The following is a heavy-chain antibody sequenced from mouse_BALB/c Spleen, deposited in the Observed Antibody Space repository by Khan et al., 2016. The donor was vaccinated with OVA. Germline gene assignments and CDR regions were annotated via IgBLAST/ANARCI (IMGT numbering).Heavy chain of an antibody. D-gene: IGHD1-2*01. CDR2: ISYSGST. V-gene: IGHV3-2*02. J-gene: IGHJ2*01. Sequence: QLEESGPGLVKPSQTLSLTCTVTGYSITSGYGWNWIRQFPGNKLEWMGYISYSGSTNYNPSLKSRISITRDTSKNQFFQQLNSVTTEDTATYYCARTAMIKYWGQGTTLTVSS. CDR3: ARTAMIKY. CDR1: GYSITSGYG.